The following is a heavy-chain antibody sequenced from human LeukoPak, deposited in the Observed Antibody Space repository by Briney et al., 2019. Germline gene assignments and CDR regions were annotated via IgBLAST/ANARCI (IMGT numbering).Heavy chain of an antibody. V-gene: IGHV3-7*01. CDR1: GFTFSSYG. CDR3: ARASGLIYGGTDY. D-gene: IGHD1-26*01. J-gene: IGHJ4*02. Sequence: GGPLRLSWPPSGFTFSSYGRSWFRQAPGKGLDGWANIKQDGSEKYYVDSVKGRFTISRDNAKNSLYLQMNSLRAEDTAVYYCARASGLIYGGTDYWGQGTLVTVSS. CDR2: IKQDGSEK.